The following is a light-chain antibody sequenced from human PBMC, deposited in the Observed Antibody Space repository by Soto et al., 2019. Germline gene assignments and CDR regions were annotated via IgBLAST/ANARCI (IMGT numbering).Light chain of an antibody. J-gene: IGKJ1*01. Sequence: DIQMTQSPSSLSASIGDRVTITCRASHSISSWLAWYQQKPGKVPNLLIYAASTLESGVPSRFSGSGSGTEFTLTISSLQPDDFATYYCQQYNSYSRTFGQGTKVDI. CDR1: HSISSW. V-gene: IGKV1-5*01. CDR2: AAS. CDR3: QQYNSYSRT.